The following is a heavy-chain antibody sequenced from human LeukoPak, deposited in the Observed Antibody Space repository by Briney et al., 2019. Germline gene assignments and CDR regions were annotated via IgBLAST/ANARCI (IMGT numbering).Heavy chain of an antibody. CDR3: ARDLSPGIAVAGRFDY. J-gene: IGHJ4*02. Sequence: GGSLRLSCAAIGFSFGSYAMHWVRQAPGKGVECVAVISYDRSNKYYAESVKGRFTISRDNSKNTLYLQMNSLRAEDTAVYYCARDLSPGIAVAGRFDYWGQGTLVTVSS. D-gene: IGHD6-19*01. V-gene: IGHV3-30*04. CDR2: ISYDRSNK. CDR1: GFSFGSYA.